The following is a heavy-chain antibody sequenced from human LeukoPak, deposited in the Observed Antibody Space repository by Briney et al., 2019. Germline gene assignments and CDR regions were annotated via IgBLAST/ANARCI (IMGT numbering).Heavy chain of an antibody. V-gene: IGHV1-2*02. CDR2: INPNSGGT. D-gene: IGHD2-2*02. Sequence: ASVKDSCKASGYTFTGYYMHWVRQAPGQGLEWMGWINPNSGGTNYAQKFQGRVTMTRDTSISTAYMELSRLRSDDTAVYYCARDSADCSSTSCYSWNWFDPWGQGTLVTVSS. J-gene: IGHJ5*02. CDR1: GYTFTGYY. CDR3: ARDSADCSSTSCYSWNWFDP.